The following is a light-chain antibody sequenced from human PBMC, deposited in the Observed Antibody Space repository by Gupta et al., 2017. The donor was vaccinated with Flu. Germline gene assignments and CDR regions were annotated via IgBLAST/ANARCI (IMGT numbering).Light chain of an antibody. CDR1: QSVSSY. CDR2: DAS. Sequence: EIVLTQSPATLSLSPGERATLSCRASQSVSSYLAWYQQKPGQAPRLLIYDASNRATGITARFSGSGSGTDFTLTISSLEPEEFAVYYCQQRSNWPPYTFGQGTKLEIK. J-gene: IGKJ2*01. V-gene: IGKV3-11*01. CDR3: QQRSNWPPYT.